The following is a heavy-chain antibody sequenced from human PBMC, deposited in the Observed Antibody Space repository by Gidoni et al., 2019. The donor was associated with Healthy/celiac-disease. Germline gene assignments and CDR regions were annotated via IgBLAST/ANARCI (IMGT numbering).Heavy chain of an antibody. J-gene: IGHJ5*02. CDR1: GGSFSGYY. CDR3: ARGYYYGSGSYKENWFDP. CDR2: INHSGST. V-gene: IGHV4-34*01. D-gene: IGHD3-10*01. Sequence: VQLQQWRAGLLKPSETLSLTCAVSGGSFSGYYWSWIRQPPGKGLEWIGEINHSGSTNYNPSRKRRVTISVDTSKNQFSLKLSSVTAADTAVYYCARGYYYGSGSYKENWFDPWGQGTLVTVSS.